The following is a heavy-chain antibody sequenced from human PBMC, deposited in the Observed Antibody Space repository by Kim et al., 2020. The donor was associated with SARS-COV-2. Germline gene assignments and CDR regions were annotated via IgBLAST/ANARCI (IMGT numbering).Heavy chain of an antibody. CDR3: ARGAGGYYGSGSYYGYYYG. D-gene: IGHD3-10*01. CDR1: GGSFSGYY. V-gene: IGHV4-34*01. CDR2: INHSGST. J-gene: IGHJ6*01. Sequence: SETLSLTCAVYGGSFSGYYWSWIRQPPGKGLEWIGEINHSGSTNYNPSLKSRVTISVDTSKNQFSLKLSSVTAADTAVYYCARGAGGYYGSGSYYGYYYG.